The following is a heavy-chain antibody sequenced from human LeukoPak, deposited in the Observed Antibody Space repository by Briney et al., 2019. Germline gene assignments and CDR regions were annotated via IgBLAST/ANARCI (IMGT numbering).Heavy chain of an antibody. CDR2: IYYSGST. CDR1: GGSISSSSYY. J-gene: IGHJ4*02. CDR3: ARDIDSSSWYGTPRFDY. V-gene: IGHV4-39*07. Sequence: SETLSLTCTVSGGSISSSSYYWGWIRQPPGKGLEWIGSIYYSGSTYYNPSLKSRVTISVDTSKNQFSLKLSSVTAADTAVYYCARDIDSSSWYGTPRFDYWGQGTLVTVSS. D-gene: IGHD6-13*01.